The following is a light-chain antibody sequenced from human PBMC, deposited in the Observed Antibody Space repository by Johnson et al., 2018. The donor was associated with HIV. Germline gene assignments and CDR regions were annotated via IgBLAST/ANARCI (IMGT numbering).Light chain of an antibody. CDR3: GSWDSSLSAGGV. V-gene: IGLV1-51*01. CDR2: DNN. CDR1: SSNIGNNY. Sequence: QSVLTQPPSVSAAPGQKVTISCSGSSSNIGNNYVSWYQQLPGTAPKLLIYDNNKRPSGIPDRFSGSKSGTSATLGITGFQTGDEADYYCGSWDSSLSAGGVFGTGTKVAVL. J-gene: IGLJ1*01.